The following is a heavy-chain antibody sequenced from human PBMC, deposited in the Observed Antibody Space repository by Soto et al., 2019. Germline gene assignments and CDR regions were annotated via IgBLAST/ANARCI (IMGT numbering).Heavy chain of an antibody. CDR2: ISWNSGSI. D-gene: IGHD2-15*01. CDR1: GFTFDDYA. CDR3: AKGGVVVAATGFDY. J-gene: IGHJ4*02. V-gene: IGHV3-9*01. Sequence: GGSLRLSCAASGFTFDDYAMHWVRQAPGKGLEWVSGISWNSGSIGYADSVKGRFTISRDNAKNSLYLQMNSLRAEDTALYYCAKGGVVVAATGFDYWGQGTLVTVSS.